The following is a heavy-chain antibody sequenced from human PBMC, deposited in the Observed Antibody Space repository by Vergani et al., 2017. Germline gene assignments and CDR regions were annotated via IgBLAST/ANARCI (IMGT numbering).Heavy chain of an antibody. CDR1: GFTFSSYA. D-gene: IGHD5-18*01. J-gene: IGHJ4*02. Sequence: VQLVESGGGVVQPGRSLRLSCAASGFTFSSYAMSWVRQAPGKGLEWVSAISGSGGSTYYADSVRGRFTISRDNSKSTLYLQMNSLRAEDTAVYYWAKDRISLWAPVDYWGQGTLVTVSS. CDR2: ISGSGGST. V-gene: IGHV3-23*04. CDR3: AKDRISLWAPVDY.